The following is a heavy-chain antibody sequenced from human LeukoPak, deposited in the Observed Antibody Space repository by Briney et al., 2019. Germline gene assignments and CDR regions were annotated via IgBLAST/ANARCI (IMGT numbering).Heavy chain of an antibody. Sequence: GGSLRLSCAASGFTFSSYGMNWVRQAPGKGLEWVSSISSSSSYIYYADSVKGRFTISRDNHKNSLYLQMNSLRAEDTAVYYCARDSADIVVVPAAMSAFDIWGQGTMVTVSS. CDR1: GFTFSSYG. D-gene: IGHD2-2*01. CDR2: ISSSSSYI. J-gene: IGHJ3*02. CDR3: ARDSADIVVVPAAMSAFDI. V-gene: IGHV3-21*01.